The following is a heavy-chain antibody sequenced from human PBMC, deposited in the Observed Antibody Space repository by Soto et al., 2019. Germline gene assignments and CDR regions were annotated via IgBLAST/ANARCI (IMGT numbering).Heavy chain of an antibody. J-gene: IGHJ4*02. V-gene: IGHV3-30*03. Sequence: GTLRLSGAAAGLTFSSYGMHWVRQAPGKGLEWVAVISYDGSNKYYADSVKGRFTISRDNSKNTLYLQMKSLRAEDTAVYYCATDHFRHRPPLYYFDDWGQGTLVTVSS. CDR2: ISYDGSNK. CDR3: ATDHFRHRPPLYYFDD. CDR1: GLTFSSYG.